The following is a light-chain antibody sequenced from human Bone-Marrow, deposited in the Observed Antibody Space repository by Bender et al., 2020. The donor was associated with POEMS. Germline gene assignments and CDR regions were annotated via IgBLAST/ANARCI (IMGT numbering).Light chain of an antibody. CDR3: FSYAGSDTCV. Sequence: QPALTQPRSVSGSPGQSVTISCTGSSGDVGGYNYVSWYQQHQDKVPKIIIYDVNKRPSGVPDRFSASRSGNTASLTISGLQDDDEADYYCFSYAGSDTCVFGGGTRVTVL. CDR1: SGDVGGYNY. J-gene: IGLJ2*01. CDR2: DVN. V-gene: IGLV2-11*01.